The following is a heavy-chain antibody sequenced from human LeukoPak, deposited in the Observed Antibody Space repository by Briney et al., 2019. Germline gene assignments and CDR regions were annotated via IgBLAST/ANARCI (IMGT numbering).Heavy chain of an antibody. CDR2: IKEDGSQE. V-gene: IGHV3-7*01. CDR1: GFTFSNYW. J-gene: IGHJ4*02. D-gene: IGHD1-1*01. CDR3: ARNMPFNWNGDY. Sequence: GGSLRLSCAASGFTFSNYWMNWVRQAPGKGLEWVAHIKEDGSQEYYVDSVKGRFTISRDNAKNSLYMQMNSLRAEDTAVYYCARNMPFNWNGDYWGQGTLVTVSS.